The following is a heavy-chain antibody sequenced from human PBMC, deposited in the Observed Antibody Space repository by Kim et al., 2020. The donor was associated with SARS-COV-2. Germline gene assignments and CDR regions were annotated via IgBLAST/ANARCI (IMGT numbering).Heavy chain of an antibody. J-gene: IGHJ4*02. CDR1: GGSISSSSYY. V-gene: IGHV4-39*01. CDR2: IYYSGST. D-gene: IGHD2-2*01. CDR3: ASPFSNMSLVDY. Sequence: SETLSLTCTVSGGSISSSSYYWGWIRQPPGQGLEWIGSIYYSGSTYYNPSLKSRVTISVDTSKNQFSLKLSSVTAADTAVYYCASPFSNMSLVDYWGQGTLVTVSS.